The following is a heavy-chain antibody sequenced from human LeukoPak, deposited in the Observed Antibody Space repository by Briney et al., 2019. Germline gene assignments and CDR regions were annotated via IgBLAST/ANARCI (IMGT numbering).Heavy chain of an antibody. CDR3: AKGKDVVVIDTIDY. CDR2: IRYDGSNK. J-gene: IGHJ4*02. CDR1: GFAFSSYG. D-gene: IGHD2-21*01. Sequence: GGSLRLSFAASGFAFSSYGMHWVRQAPGKGLEWVAFIRYDGSNKYYADSVKGRFTISRDNSKNTLYLQMNSLRAEDTAVYYCAKGKDVVVIDTIDYWGQGTLVTVSS. V-gene: IGHV3-30*02.